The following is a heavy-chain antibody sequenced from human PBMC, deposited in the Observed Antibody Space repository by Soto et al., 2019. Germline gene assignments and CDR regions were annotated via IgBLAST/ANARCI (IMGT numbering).Heavy chain of an antibody. CDR1: GFTFSAYS. Sequence: GGSLRLSCAASGFTFSAYSLNWVRRAPGKGLEWVSAISGSGGSEFYADSVKGRFTISRDNSKNTLYLQMKSLRAEDTALYYCAKGDTTMITDYYAMDVWGQGTTVTVSS. J-gene: IGHJ6*02. CDR3: AKGDTTMITDYYAMDV. D-gene: IGHD5-18*01. CDR2: ISGSGGSE. V-gene: IGHV3-23*01.